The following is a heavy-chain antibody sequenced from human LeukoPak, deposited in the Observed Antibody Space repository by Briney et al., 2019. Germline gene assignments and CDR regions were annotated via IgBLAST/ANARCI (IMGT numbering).Heavy chain of an antibody. CDR3: ASGKADCSSTSCYTFDY. Sequence: PSETLSLTCAVYGGSFSGYYWSWIRQPPGKGLEWIGEINHSGSTNYNPSLKSRVTISVDTSKNQFSLKLSSVTAADTAVYYCASGKADCSSTSCYTFDYWGQGPWSPSPQ. J-gene: IGHJ4*02. D-gene: IGHD2-2*02. CDR1: GGSFSGYY. V-gene: IGHV4-34*01. CDR2: INHSGST.